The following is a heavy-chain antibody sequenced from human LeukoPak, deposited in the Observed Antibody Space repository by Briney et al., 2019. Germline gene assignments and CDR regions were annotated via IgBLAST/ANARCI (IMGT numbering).Heavy chain of an antibody. D-gene: IGHD6-6*01. Sequence: PGGSLRLSCAASGFTFSSYAMSWVRQAPGKGLEWVAVISYDGSNKYYADSVKGRFTISRDNSKNTLYLQMNSLRAEDTALYYCAKDYGSSNAFDIWGQGTMVTVSS. V-gene: IGHV3-30-3*01. CDR2: ISYDGSNK. CDR3: AKDYGSSNAFDI. J-gene: IGHJ3*02. CDR1: GFTFSSYA.